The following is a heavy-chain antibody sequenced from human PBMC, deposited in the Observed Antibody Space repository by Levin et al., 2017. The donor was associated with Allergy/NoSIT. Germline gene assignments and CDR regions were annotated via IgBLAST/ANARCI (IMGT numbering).Heavy chain of an antibody. Sequence: PGGSLRLSCVVSGFRLSTYWMSWVRQAPGKGLEWVANIKQDGSEKYYVDSVKGRFTISRDNAKNSLYLQMNSLRAEDTAVYYCARGGYDSWSGNYTCFDYWGQGTLVTVSS. CDR3: ARGGYDSWSGNYTCFDY. J-gene: IGHJ4*02. V-gene: IGHV3-7*01. D-gene: IGHD3-3*01. CDR1: GFRLSTYW. CDR2: IKQDGSEK.